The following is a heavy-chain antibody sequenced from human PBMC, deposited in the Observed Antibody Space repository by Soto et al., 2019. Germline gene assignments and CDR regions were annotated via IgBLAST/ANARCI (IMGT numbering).Heavy chain of an antibody. CDR1: GFTFSSYA. D-gene: IGHD1-26*01. J-gene: IGHJ4*02. CDR3: ARSPPGVGATSTYYFDY. Sequence: QVQLVKSGGGVVQPGRSLRLSCAASGFTFSSYAMHWVRQAPGKGLEWVAVISYDGSNKYYADSVKGRFTISRDNSKNTLYLQMNSLRAEDTAVYYCARSPPGVGATSTYYFDYWGQGTLVTVSS. V-gene: IGHV3-30-3*01. CDR2: ISYDGSNK.